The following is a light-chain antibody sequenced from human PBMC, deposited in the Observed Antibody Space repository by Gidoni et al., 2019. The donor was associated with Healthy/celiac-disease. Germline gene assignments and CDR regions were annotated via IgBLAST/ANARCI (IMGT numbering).Light chain of an antibody. CDR2: EVS. J-gene: IGLJ2*01. V-gene: IGLV2-14*01. CDR1: SSDVGGYNY. CDR3: SSYTSSSTLGV. Sequence: QSALTQPAPASGAPGQPITISCTGTSSDVGGYNYVSWYQQHPGKAPKLMIYEVSNRPSGVSNRFSGSKSGNTASLTISGLQAEDEADYYCSSYTSSSTLGVFGGGTKLTVL.